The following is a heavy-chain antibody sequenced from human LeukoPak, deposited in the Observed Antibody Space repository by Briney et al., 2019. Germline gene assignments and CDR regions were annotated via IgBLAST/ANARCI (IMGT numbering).Heavy chain of an antibody. J-gene: IGHJ4*02. D-gene: IGHD2-2*01. CDR3: ARGPAYCSSTSCYGYFDY. CDR2: ISAYNGNT. V-gene: IGHV1-18*01. Sequence: ASVKVSCKASGYTFTSYGISLVRQAPGQGLEWMGWISAYNGNTNYAQKLQGRVTMTTDTSTSTAYMELRSLRSDDTAVYYYARGPAYCSSTSCYGYFDYWGQGTLVTVSS. CDR1: GYTFTSYG.